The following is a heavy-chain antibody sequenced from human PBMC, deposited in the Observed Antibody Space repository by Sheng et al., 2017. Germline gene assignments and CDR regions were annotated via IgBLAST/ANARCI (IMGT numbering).Heavy chain of an antibody. Sequence: QVQLVQSGAEVKKPGSSVKVSCKASGGTFSSYAISWVRQAPGQGLEWMGGIIPIFGTANYAQKFQGRVTITTDESTSTAYMELSSLRSEDTAVYYCARGRLPKYCGGDCPLYYYYYYMDVWGKGTTVTRLL. J-gene: IGHJ6*03. CDR1: GGTFSSYA. V-gene: IGHV1-69*05. CDR2: IIPIFGTA. D-gene: IGHD2-21*01. CDR3: ARGRLPKYCGGDCPLYYYYYYMDV.